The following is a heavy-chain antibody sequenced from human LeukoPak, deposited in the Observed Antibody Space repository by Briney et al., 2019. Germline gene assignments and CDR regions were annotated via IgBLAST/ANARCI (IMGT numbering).Heavy chain of an antibody. J-gene: IGHJ4*02. CDR1: GCSVGTYS. D-gene: IGHD6-13*01. CDR3: ARQGYRAAAAY. CDR2: IYYSGST. V-gene: IGHV4-59*08. Sequence: PPGTLSLTCTVSGCSVGTYSLSWIRQPPGKGLEWIGYIYYSGSTNCSTSLVSRVTISVDTYTKQFSLKLSSVTAADTAVYYCARQGYRAAAAYWGQGTLVTVSS.